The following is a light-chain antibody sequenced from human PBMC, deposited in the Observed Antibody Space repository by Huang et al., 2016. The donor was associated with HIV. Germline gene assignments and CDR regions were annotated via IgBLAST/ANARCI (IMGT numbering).Light chain of an antibody. J-gene: IGKJ2*01. Sequence: EIVLTQSPGTLSLSPGEGATLSCRASQSIHNNYLAWFQQKPGPPPRLLIYVASSRATGVPDRFTGSGSGTDFNLTISRLETEDFAMYFCQHYGTSPQTFGQGTKLEIK. CDR3: QHYGTSPQT. V-gene: IGKV3-20*01. CDR2: VAS. CDR1: QSIHNNY.